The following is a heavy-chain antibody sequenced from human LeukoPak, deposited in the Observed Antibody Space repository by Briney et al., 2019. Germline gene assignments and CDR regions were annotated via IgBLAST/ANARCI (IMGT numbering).Heavy chain of an antibody. CDR3: ARALNLRTRGGVFH. Sequence: PGGSLRLSCAASGFSFSSYTMNWVRQSPGKGLECVSSISSSGSYIYYADSVKGRFTISRDNAKNSLYLQMSSLRAEDTAVCYCARALNLRTRGGVFHWGQGTLVTVSS. CDR1: GFSFSSYT. D-gene: IGHD2-21*01. V-gene: IGHV3-21*01. J-gene: IGHJ4*02. CDR2: ISSSGSYI.